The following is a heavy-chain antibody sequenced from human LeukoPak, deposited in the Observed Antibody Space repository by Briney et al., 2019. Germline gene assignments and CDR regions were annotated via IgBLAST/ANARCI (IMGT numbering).Heavy chain of an antibody. Sequence: PSETLSLTCTVSGGSISSYYWSWLRQPPGKGLEWIGYIYYSGSTNYNPSLKSRVTISVDTSKNQFSLKLSSVTAADTAVYYCASQTGPFGDYGNLGFDYWGQGTLVTVSS. V-gene: IGHV4-59*01. J-gene: IGHJ4*02. CDR3: ASQTGPFGDYGNLGFDY. D-gene: IGHD4-11*01. CDR1: GGSISSYY. CDR2: IYYSGST.